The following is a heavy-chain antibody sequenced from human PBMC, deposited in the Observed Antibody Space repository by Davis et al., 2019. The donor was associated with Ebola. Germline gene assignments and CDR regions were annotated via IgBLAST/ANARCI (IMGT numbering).Heavy chain of an antibody. Sequence: GESLKISCAASGFTFSSYAMHWVRQAPGKGLEYVSAISSNGGSTYYADSVKGRFTISRDNSKNTLYLQMNSLRAEDTAVYYCARGRAGTGTELFDYWGQGTLVTVSS. CDR1: GFTFSSYA. CDR3: ARGRAGTGTELFDY. CDR2: ISSNGGST. V-gene: IGHV3-64*04. J-gene: IGHJ4*02. D-gene: IGHD1-7*01.